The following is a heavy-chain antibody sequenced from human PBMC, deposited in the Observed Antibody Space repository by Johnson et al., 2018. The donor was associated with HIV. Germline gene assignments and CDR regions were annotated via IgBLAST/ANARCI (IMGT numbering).Heavy chain of an antibody. CDR3: ARDPFPRFYAFDI. V-gene: IGHV3-66*01. Sequence: VQLVESGGALVQPGGSLRLSCAASGFTVSSNYMSWVRQAPGTGLEWVSLIYSGSKTYYTDSVKGRFTISRDNSKNTLYHQMNSLRAEDTAVYYCARDPFPRFYAFDIWGQGTMVTVSS. J-gene: IGHJ3*02. CDR1: GFTVSSNY. CDR2: IYSGSKT.